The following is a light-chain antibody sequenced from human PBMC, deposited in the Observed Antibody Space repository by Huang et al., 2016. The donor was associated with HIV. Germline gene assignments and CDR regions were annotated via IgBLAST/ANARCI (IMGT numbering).Light chain of an antibody. Sequence: DIQMTQSPSTLSASVRDRVTITCRASQSIGTSLAWYQQKPGKAPKLLIYEASTLESGVPLRFSCSGSGAEFTLTVSSLQPDDFATYYCQQYDSYPLTFGGGTKVEIK. J-gene: IGKJ4*01. V-gene: IGKV1-5*03. CDR1: QSIGTS. CDR3: QQYDSYPLT. CDR2: EAS.